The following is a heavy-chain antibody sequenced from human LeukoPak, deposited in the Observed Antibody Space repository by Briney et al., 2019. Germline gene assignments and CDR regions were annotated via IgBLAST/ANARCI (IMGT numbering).Heavy chain of an antibody. V-gene: IGHV1-18*01. CDR1: GYTFTSYG. J-gene: IGHJ4*02. CDR2: ISAYNGNT. Sequence: ASVKASCKASGYTFTSYGISWVRQAPGQGLEWMGWISAYNGNTNYAQKLQGRVTMTTDTSTSTAYMELRSLRSDDTAVYYCARVANWNYGLEYYFDYWGQGTLVTVSS. D-gene: IGHD1-7*01. CDR3: ARVANWNYGLEYYFDY.